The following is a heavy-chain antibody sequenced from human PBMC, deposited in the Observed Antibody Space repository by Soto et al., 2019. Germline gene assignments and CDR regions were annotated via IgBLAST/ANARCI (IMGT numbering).Heavy chain of an antibody. CDR2: IYYSGST. D-gene: IGHD6-6*01. Sequence: SETLSLTCTVSGASISSSSFYWGWIRQPPGKGLEWIASIYYSGSTFYNPSLKSRVTMSVDTSKNQLSLNLRSVTAADTAVYYVAKLMRDSSSFRGRYYFDSGGKAPRVTVPS. J-gene: IGHJ4*02. V-gene: IGHV4-39*01. CDR3: AKLMRDSSSFRGRYYFDS. CDR1: GASISSSSFY.